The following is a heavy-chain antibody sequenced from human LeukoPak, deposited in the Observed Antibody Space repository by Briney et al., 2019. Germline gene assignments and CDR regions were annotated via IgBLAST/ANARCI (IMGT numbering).Heavy chain of an antibody. D-gene: IGHD4-23*01. J-gene: IGHJ4*02. Sequence: SVKVSCKASGGTFSSYAISWVRQGPGQGLECMGGIIPIFGTANYAQKFQGRVTITADESTSTAYMELSSLRSEDTAVYYCARDPGNYGGNGPLDYWGQGTLVTVSS. CDR2: IIPIFGTA. CDR3: ARDPGNYGGNGPLDY. V-gene: IGHV1-69*01. CDR1: GGTFSSYA.